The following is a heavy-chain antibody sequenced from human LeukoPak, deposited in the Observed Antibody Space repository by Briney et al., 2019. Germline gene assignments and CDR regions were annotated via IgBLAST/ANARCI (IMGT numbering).Heavy chain of an antibody. Sequence: PGGSLRLSCAASGFTFSSYEMNWVRQAPGKGLEWVSYISSSGSTIYYADSVKGRFTISRDNAKNSLYLQMNSLRAEDTAVYYCARDRKGGDYGHYMDVWGKGTTVTISS. CDR1: GFTFSSYE. J-gene: IGHJ6*03. D-gene: IGHD4-17*01. CDR2: ISSSGSTI. V-gene: IGHV3-48*03. CDR3: ARDRKGGDYGHYMDV.